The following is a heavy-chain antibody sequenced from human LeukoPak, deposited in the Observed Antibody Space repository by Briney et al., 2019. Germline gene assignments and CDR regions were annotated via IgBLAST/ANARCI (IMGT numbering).Heavy chain of an antibody. D-gene: IGHD5-18*01. V-gene: IGHV4-34*01. CDR2: INHSGST. CDR3: ARGRRGYSHGWGNLWLDP. J-gene: IGHJ5*02. Sequence: SETLSLTCAVYGGSFSGYYWSWIRQPPGKGLEWIGEINHSGSTNYNPSLKSRVTISVDTSKNQFSLKLSSVTAADTAVYYCARGRRGYSHGWGNLWLDPWGQGTLVTVSS. CDR1: GGSFSGYY.